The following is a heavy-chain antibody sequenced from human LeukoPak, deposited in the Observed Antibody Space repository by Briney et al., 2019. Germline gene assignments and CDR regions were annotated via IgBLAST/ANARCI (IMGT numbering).Heavy chain of an antibody. D-gene: IGHD2-8*01. V-gene: IGHV3-48*01. CDR3: ARGRPGTNPDPFDV. Sequence: GGSLRLSCVASGFTFVGFPMNWVGQAPGKGLEWLSYISGSDIRYAHSVKGRFTISRDNVKNSLFLQMNSLGVEDTAVYSCARGRPGTNPDPFDVWGPGTMVTVSS. J-gene: IGHJ3*01. CDR1: GFTFVGFP. CDR2: ISGSDIR.